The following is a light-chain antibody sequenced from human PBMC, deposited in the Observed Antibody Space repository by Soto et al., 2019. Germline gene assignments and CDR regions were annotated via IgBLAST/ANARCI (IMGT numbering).Light chain of an antibody. CDR2: SNN. J-gene: IGLJ2*01. CDR1: SSNIGRHG. V-gene: IGLV1-44*01. CDR3: ATWDDSLNGVV. Sequence: QSVLTQPPSASGTPGQRVTISCSGSSSNIGRHGVNWYQHLPGAAPKLLIYSNNQRPSGVPDRFSGSTSGTSVSLTISGLQSEDAADYYCATWDDSLNGVVFGGGTQLTVL.